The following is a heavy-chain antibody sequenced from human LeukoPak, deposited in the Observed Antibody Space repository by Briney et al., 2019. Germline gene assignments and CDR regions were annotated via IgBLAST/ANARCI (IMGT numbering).Heavy chain of an antibody. Sequence: PGGSLRLSCVASEFSFDGSTMSWVRQAAGKGLEWVAKMKEDGSDEKYVDSVKGRFTISRDNAKNSLYLQMDRLRPEDTAVYFCVVGGAGGGYFPNWGQGSLVIVSS. CDR3: VVGGAGGGYFPN. CDR2: MKEDGSDE. J-gene: IGHJ1*01. V-gene: IGHV3-7*01. D-gene: IGHD3-16*01. CDR1: EFSFDGST.